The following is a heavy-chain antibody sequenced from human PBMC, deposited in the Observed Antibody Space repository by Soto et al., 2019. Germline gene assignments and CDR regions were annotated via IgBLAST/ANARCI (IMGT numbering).Heavy chain of an antibody. D-gene: IGHD6-13*01. J-gene: IGHJ4*02. V-gene: IGHV3-23*01. CDR2: ISGSGGST. CDR3: AKIISGAGIAY. Sequence: QPGGSLRLSCAASGFTFSNYAMTWVRQAPGKGLEWVSTISGSGGSTYYADSVKGRFTISRDSSKNTLYLQMNSLTAEDTAVYYCAKIISGAGIAYWGQGTLVTVSS. CDR1: GFTFSNYA.